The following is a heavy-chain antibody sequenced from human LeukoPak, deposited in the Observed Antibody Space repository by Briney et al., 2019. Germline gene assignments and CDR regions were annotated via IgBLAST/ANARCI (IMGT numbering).Heavy chain of an antibody. V-gene: IGHV3-21*01. D-gene: IGHD3-22*01. CDR2: ISSTSGYI. Sequence: SLRLXCAASXFTFSPYTMNWVRQAPGKGLEWVSSISSTSGYIYYADSVKGRFTISRDNAENSLYLQMNSLRAEDTAVYYCARARTYDSSGPYYYYYAMDVWGQGTTVTVSS. CDR3: ARARTYDSSGPYYYYYAMDV. J-gene: IGHJ6*02. CDR1: XFTFSPYT.